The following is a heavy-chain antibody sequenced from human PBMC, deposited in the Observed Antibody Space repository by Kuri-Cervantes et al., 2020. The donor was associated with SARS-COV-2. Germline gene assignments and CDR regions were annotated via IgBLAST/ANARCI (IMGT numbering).Heavy chain of an antibody. CDR3: AKVGLSFDY. CDR2: ISGSGVGT. CDR1: GFTFSNAW. V-gene: IGHV3-23*01. Sequence: GESLKISCAASGFTFSNAWMSWVRQAPGKGLEWVSSISGSGVGTYYADSVKGRFTISRDNSKNTLYLQMNSLRAEDSALYYCAKVGLSFDYWGQGTLVTVSS. J-gene: IGHJ4*02. D-gene: IGHD2/OR15-2a*01.